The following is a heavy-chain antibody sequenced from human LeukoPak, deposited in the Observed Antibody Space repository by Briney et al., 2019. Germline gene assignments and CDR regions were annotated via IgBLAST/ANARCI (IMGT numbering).Heavy chain of an antibody. V-gene: IGHV4-4*02. CDR3: AGLVGRYSSGLYYYYFDY. J-gene: IGHJ4*02. CDR2: MYLSGTT. Sequence: SETLSLTCTVSGDSINSLDLWSWVRQPPGKGLEWIGEMYLSGTTHSNPFVKSRVTISIDKSRNQFFLNLSSVTAADTAVYYCAGLVGRYSSGLYYYYFDYWGQGTLVTVSS. CDR1: GDSINSLDL. D-gene: IGHD3-22*01.